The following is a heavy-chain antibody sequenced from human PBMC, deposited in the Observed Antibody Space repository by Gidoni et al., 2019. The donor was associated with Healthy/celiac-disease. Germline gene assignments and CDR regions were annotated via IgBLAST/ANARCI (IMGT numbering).Heavy chain of an antibody. CDR3: ARGNGGDYGDPVPLYYYGMDV. CDR1: GGTFSSYA. D-gene: IGHD4-17*01. CDR2: IIPIFGTA. Sequence: QVQLVQSGAEVKKPGSPVKVSCKASGGTFSSYAISWVRPAPGQGLEWMGGIIPIFGTAIYAQKFQGRVTITADDSTSTAYMELSSLRSEDPAVYYCARGNGGDYGDPVPLYYYGMDVWGQGTTVTVSS. J-gene: IGHJ6*02. V-gene: IGHV1-69*01.